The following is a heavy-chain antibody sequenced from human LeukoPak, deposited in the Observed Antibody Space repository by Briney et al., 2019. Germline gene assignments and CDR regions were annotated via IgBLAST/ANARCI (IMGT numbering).Heavy chain of an antibody. CDR2: IYYSGST. CDR3: ARDEVRYYYDSSGYYQYRAFDI. V-gene: IGHV4-59*01. D-gene: IGHD3-22*01. J-gene: IGHJ3*02. CDR1: GGSISSYY. Sequence: SETLSLTCTVSGGSISSYYWSWIRQPPGKGLEWIGYIYYSGSTNYNPSLKSRVTISVDTSKNQFSLKLSSVTAADTAVYYCARDEVRYYYDSSGYYQYRAFDIWGQGTMVTVSS.